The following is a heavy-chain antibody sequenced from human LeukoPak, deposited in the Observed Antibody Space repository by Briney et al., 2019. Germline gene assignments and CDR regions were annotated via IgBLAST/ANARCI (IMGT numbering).Heavy chain of an antibody. CDR1: GLTVSSNY. CDR3: ARVAYDSSDDY. CDR2: IYRGGST. Sequence: GGSLRLSCALCGLTVSSNYVSWVRQPGGKGLEWVSVIYRGGSTYYADSVKGRFTISRDNSKNTLYLQMNSLRAEDTAVYYCARVAYDSSDDYWGQGTLVTVSS. D-gene: IGHD3-22*01. J-gene: IGHJ4*02. V-gene: IGHV3-66*01.